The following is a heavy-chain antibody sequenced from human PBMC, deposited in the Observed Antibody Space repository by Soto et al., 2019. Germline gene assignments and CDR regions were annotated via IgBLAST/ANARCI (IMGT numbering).Heavy chain of an antibody. Sequence: EVHLLESGGGLVQPGGSMRLSCAGSGLTFTSYALSWVRQAPGKGLAWVSAISAGGTVTYYADSVKGRFTISRDNSKNTLYLQMSSLGADDTAVYYCAKRGYGGGSYYFDSWGQGTVVTVSS. CDR1: GLTFTSYA. J-gene: IGHJ4*02. V-gene: IGHV3-23*01. CDR3: AKRGYGGGSYYFDS. CDR2: ISAGGTVT. D-gene: IGHD3-10*01.